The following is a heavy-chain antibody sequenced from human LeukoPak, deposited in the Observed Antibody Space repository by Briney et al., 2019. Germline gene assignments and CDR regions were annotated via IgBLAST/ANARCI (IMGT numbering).Heavy chain of an antibody. J-gene: IGHJ3*02. CDR1: GYSISSGYY. CDR2: IYHSGST. CDR3: ARRWSDSSGYYLDAFDI. D-gene: IGHD3-22*01. Sequence: SETLSLTCAVSGYSISSGYYWGWIRQPPGKGLEWIGSIYHSGSTYYNPSLKSRVTISVDRSKNQFSLKLSSVTAADTAVYYCARRWSDSSGYYLDAFDIWGQGTMVTVSS. V-gene: IGHV4-38-2*01.